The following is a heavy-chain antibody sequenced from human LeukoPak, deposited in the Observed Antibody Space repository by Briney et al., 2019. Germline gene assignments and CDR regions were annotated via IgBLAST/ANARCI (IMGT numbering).Heavy chain of an antibody. Sequence: GGSLRLSCAASGFTFSSYSMNWVRQAPGKGLEWVANIKSDGSVKYYVDSVRGRFTISRDNALNSLYLQMNSLRAEDTAVYYCARQPRGSSTTFDIWGQGTMVTVSS. J-gene: IGHJ3*02. CDR1: GFTFSSYS. CDR3: ARQPRGSSTTFDI. V-gene: IGHV3-7*01. CDR2: IKSDGSVK. D-gene: IGHD2/OR15-2a*01.